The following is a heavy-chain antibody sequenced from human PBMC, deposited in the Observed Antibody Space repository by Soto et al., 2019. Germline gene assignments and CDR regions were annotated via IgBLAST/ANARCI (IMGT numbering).Heavy chain of an antibody. CDR3: ARDALGYCSGGSCYGMDV. CDR1: GFTFSSYA. D-gene: IGHD2-15*01. J-gene: IGHJ6*02. Sequence: GGSLRLSCAASGFTFSSYAMHWVRQAPGKGLEWVAVISYDGSNKYYADSVKGRFTISRDNSKNTLYLQMNSLRAEDTAVYYCARDALGYCSGGSCYGMDVWGQGTTVTVSS. CDR2: ISYDGSNK. V-gene: IGHV3-30-3*01.